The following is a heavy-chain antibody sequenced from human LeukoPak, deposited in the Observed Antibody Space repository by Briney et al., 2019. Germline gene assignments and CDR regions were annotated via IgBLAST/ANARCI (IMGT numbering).Heavy chain of an antibody. V-gene: IGHV3-23*01. J-gene: IGHJ4*02. Sequence: GGSLRLSCAASGFTFSSYAMSWVRQAPGKGLEWVSAISGSGGSTYYADSVKGRFTISRDNSKNTLYLQMNSLRAEDTAVYYCAKDRNLIVVVPAANGLDYWGQGTLVTVSS. CDR1: GFTFSSYA. CDR3: AKDRNLIVVVPAANGLDY. CDR2: ISGSGGST. D-gene: IGHD2-2*01.